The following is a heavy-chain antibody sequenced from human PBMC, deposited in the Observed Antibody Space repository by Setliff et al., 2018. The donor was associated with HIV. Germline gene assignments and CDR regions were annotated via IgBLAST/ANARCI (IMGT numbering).Heavy chain of an antibody. CDR3: AGLYGDHGGGY. J-gene: IGHJ4*02. V-gene: IGHV1-69*10. Sequence: GASVKVSCKASGYNVTVPAINWVRQAPGQGLEWMGGTTPLLGTTNYAQKFQGRVTITADKSTSTVYMELISLRSEDTAVYYCAGLYGDHGGGYWGQGTLVTVSS. D-gene: IGHD4-17*01. CDR2: TTPLLGTT. CDR1: GYNVTVPA.